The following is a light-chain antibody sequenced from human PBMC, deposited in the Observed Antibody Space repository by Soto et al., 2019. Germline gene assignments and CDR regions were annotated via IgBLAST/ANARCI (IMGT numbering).Light chain of an antibody. CDR2: DVS. V-gene: IGLV2-14*03. Sequence: QSALTQPASVSGSPGQSITISCTGTSSDVGGYNYVSWYQHHPGKAPKLMIFDVSNRPSGVSNRFSVSKSGNTASLTISGLQAEDEADYYCSSYTASSTNVFGTGTKLTVL. CDR3: SSYTASSTNV. J-gene: IGLJ1*01. CDR1: SSDVGGYNY.